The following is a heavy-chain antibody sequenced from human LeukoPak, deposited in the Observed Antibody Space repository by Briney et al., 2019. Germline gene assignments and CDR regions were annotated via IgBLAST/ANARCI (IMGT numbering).Heavy chain of an antibody. Sequence: SETLSLTCTVSGGSISSGGYYWSWIRQHPGKGLEWIGYIYYSGSTYYNPSLKSRVTISVDTSKNQFSLKLSSVTAADTAVYYCARVAARDRVFDYWGQGTLVTVSS. V-gene: IGHV4-31*03. CDR3: ARVAARDRVFDY. D-gene: IGHD6-6*01. CDR1: GGSISSGGYY. CDR2: IYYSGST. J-gene: IGHJ4*02.